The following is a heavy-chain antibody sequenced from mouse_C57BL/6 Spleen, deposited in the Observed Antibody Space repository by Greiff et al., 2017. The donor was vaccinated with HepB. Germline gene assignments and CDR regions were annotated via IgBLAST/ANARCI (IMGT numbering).Heavy chain of an antibody. CDR3: ARNYGSTEGCFAY. Sequence: QVHVKQPGAELVRPGPSVKLSCKASGYTFTSYWMHWVKQRPGQGLEWIGVIDPSDSYTNYNQKFKGKATLTVDTSSSTAYMQLSSLTSEDSAVYYCARNYGSTEGCFAYWGQGTLVTVSA. D-gene: IGHD1-1*01. J-gene: IGHJ3*01. V-gene: IGHV1-59*01. CDR2: IDPSDSYT. CDR1: GYTFTSYW.